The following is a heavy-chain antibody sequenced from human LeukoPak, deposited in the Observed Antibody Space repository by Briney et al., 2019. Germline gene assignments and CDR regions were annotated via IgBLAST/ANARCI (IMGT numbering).Heavy chain of an antibody. V-gene: IGHV3-48*02. CDR2: ISGTSTAI. D-gene: IGHD1-26*01. Sequence: PGKSLRLSCAASGFTFRNYGMHWVRQAPGKGLEWVSFISGTSTAIYYADSVKGRFTISRDIAMKSLYLQMNSLRDEDTAVYYCARGGGRSYSDAFDIWGQGTVVTVSS. CDR3: ARGGGRSYSDAFDI. CDR1: GFTFRNYG. J-gene: IGHJ3*02.